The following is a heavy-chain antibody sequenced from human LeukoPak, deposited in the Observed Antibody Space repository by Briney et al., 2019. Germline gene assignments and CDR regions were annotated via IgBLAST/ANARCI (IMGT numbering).Heavy chain of an antibody. Sequence: ASVKVSCKASGYTFTSYGISWVRQAPGQGLEWMGWISAYNGNTNYAQKLQGRVTITADKSTSTAYMELSSLRSEDTAVYYCARANLNYYDSSGYLLFDYWGQGTLVTVSS. V-gene: IGHV1-18*01. J-gene: IGHJ4*02. CDR2: ISAYNGNT. CDR1: GYTFTSYG. D-gene: IGHD3-22*01. CDR3: ARANLNYYDSSGYLLFDY.